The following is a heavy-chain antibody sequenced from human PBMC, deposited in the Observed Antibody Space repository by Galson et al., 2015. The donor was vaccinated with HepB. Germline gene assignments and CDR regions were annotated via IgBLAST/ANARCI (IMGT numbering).Heavy chain of an antibody. CDR3: ARVWATMFVVSSQYFDT. D-gene: IGHD3-10*02. V-gene: IGHV1-18*04. CDR2: ISTYDGNT. Sequence: SVKVSCKASGYTFTSYGISWVRQAPGQGLEWMGWISTYDGNTNYAQKLQGRVTMTTDTSTRTAYMELRRLRSDDTAVYYCARVWATMFVVSSQYFDTWGQGTLVTVSS. CDR1: GYTFTSYG. J-gene: IGHJ4*02.